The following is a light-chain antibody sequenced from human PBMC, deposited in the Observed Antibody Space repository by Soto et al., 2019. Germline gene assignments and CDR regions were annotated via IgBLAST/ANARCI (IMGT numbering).Light chain of an antibody. CDR1: QTISND. V-gene: IGKV3-15*01. Sequence: EVVMTQSPATVSVSPGEGVTLSCRASQTISNDLAWYQQKPGQAPRLLIYGASTRATGVPARFSGGGSRTEFALTISSLQSEDFAFYYCQQNNKWPPLTFGGGTKVEIK. CDR2: GAS. CDR3: QQNNKWPPLT. J-gene: IGKJ4*01.